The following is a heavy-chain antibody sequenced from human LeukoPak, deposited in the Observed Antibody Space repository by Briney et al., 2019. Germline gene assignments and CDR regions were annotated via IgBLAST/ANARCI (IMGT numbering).Heavy chain of an antibody. D-gene: IGHD5-12*01. CDR3: VRHDGRGGATMGAFDS. V-gene: IGHV4-39*01. CDR1: SSYA. J-gene: IGHJ5*01. CDR2: IYSGRTF. Sequence: SSYAMSWVRQSPGKGLEWIGSIYSGRTFYYNPSLNSRVTISVVTSDQFTLQLNSVTAADTAVYYCVRHDGRGGATMGAFDSWGQGSLVTVSS.